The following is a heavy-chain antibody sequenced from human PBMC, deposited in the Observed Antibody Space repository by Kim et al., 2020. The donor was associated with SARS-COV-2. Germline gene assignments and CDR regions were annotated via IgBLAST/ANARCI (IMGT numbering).Heavy chain of an antibody. CDR3: ARAPPFRGGGWYGGYYFDY. CDR2: IYYSGST. Sequence: SETLSLTCTVSGGSISSGGYYWSWIRQHPGKGLEWIGYIYYSGSTYYNPSLKSRVTISVDTSKNQFSLKLSSVTAADTAVYYCARAPPFRGGGWYGGYYFDYWGQGTLVTVSS. V-gene: IGHV4-31*03. D-gene: IGHD6-19*01. J-gene: IGHJ4*02. CDR1: GGSISSGGYY.